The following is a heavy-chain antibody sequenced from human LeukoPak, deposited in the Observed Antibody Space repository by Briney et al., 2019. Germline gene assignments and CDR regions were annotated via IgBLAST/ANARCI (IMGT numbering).Heavy chain of an antibody. CDR3: ARGMVSSWQGLRYFDWSGRGDAFDI. Sequence: ASVKVSCKASGYTFTSYDINWVRQATGQGLEWMGWMNPNSGNTGYAQKFQGRVTMTRNTSISTAYMELSSLRSEDTAVYYCARGMVSSWQGLRYFDWSGRGDAFDIWGQGTMVTVSS. D-gene: IGHD3-9*01. J-gene: IGHJ3*02. CDR1: GYTFTSYD. CDR2: MNPNSGNT. V-gene: IGHV1-8*01.